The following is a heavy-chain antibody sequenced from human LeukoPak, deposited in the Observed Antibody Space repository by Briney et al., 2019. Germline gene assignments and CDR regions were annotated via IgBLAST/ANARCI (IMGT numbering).Heavy chain of an antibody. Sequence: GSSVKVSCKASGGTFSSYGISWVRQAPGQGLEWMGWISAYNGNTNYAQKLQGRVAMTTDTSTSTAYMELRSLRSDDTAVYYCARDRGYDFWSGYPTYGMDVWGQGTTVTVSS. CDR1: GGTFSSYG. D-gene: IGHD3-3*01. CDR2: ISAYNGNT. CDR3: ARDRGYDFWSGYPTYGMDV. V-gene: IGHV1-18*01. J-gene: IGHJ6*02.